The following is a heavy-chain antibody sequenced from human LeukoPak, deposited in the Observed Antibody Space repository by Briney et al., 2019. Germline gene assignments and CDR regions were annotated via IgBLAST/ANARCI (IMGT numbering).Heavy chain of an antibody. J-gene: IGHJ6*02. Sequence: PGGSLRLSCAASGFTFSSYAMSWVRQAPGKGLEWVSAISGSGGSTYYADSVKGRFTISRDNSKNTLYLQMNSLRAEDTAVYYCAKESVAVFPSMTTVTTGGYYYYYGMDVWGQGTTVTVSS. CDR3: AKESVAVFPSMTTVTTGGYYYYYGMDV. CDR1: GFTFSSYA. V-gene: IGHV3-23*01. D-gene: IGHD4-17*01. CDR2: ISGSGGST.